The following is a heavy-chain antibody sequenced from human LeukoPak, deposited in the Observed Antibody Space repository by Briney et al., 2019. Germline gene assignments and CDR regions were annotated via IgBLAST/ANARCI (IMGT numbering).Heavy chain of an antibody. J-gene: IGHJ4*02. Sequence: PTGRSLRLSCAASGFTFSSYALHWVRQAPGKGLEWVANIKQDGSEKYYVDSVKGRFTISRDNAKNSLYLQMNSLRAEDTAVYYCARDYGDYGDYWGQGTLVTVSS. CDR2: IKQDGSEK. CDR3: ARDYGDYGDY. D-gene: IGHD4-17*01. CDR1: GFTFSSYA. V-gene: IGHV3-7*01.